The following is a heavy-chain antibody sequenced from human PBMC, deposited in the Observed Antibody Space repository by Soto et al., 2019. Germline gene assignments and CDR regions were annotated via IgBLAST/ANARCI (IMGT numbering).Heavy chain of an antibody. V-gene: IGHV4-59*01. CDR1: GGSISSYY. CDR2: IYYSGST. Sequence: SETLSLTCTVSGGSISSYYWSWIRQPPGKGLEWIGYIYYSGSTNYNPSLKSRVTISVDTSKNQFSLKLSSVTAADTAVYYCARSTTLVPAAMDTAMVKGYYYYYMDVWGKGTTVTVSS. D-gene: IGHD5-18*01. CDR3: ARSTTLVPAAMDTAMVKGYYYYYMDV. J-gene: IGHJ6*03.